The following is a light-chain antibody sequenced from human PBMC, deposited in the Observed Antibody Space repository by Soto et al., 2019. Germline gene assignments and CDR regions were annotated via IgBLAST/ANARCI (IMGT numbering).Light chain of an antibody. CDR3: QSFDSSLSGWL. CDR2: GDT. V-gene: IGLV1-40*01. Sequence: QAVVTQPPSVSGAPGQRVTISCSGSSSNIGAGYDVHWYQQLPGTAPKLLISGDTNRPSGVPDRFSGSKSGTSAFLAITGLRAEDEADYYCQSFDSSLSGWLFGGGTKLTVL. CDR1: SSNIGAGYD. J-gene: IGLJ3*02.